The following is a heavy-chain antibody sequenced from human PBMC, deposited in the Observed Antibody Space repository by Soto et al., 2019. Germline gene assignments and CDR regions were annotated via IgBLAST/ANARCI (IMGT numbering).Heavy chain of an antibody. D-gene: IGHD5-12*01. CDR3: AIGQRGGEYSGYVFDY. V-gene: IGHV1-69*02. CDR1: GGTFSSYT. J-gene: IGHJ4*02. CDR2: IIPILGIA. Sequence: QVQLVQSGAEVKKPGSSVKVSCKASGGTFSSYTISWVRQAPGQGLEWMGRIIPILGIANYAQKFQGRVTITADKSTSTAYMVLSSLRSEDTAVYYCAIGQRGGEYSGYVFDYWGQGTLVTVSS.